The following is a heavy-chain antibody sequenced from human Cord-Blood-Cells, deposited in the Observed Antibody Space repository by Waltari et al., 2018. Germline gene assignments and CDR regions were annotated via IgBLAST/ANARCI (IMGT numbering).Heavy chain of an antibody. CDR3: ARFSGSFDY. CDR1: GGPISSSSYY. J-gene: IGHJ4*02. CDR2: IYYSGST. Sequence: QLQLQESGPGLVKPSETLSLTCTVPGGPISSSSYYWGWIRQPPGKGLEWIGSIYYSGSTYYNPSLKSRVTISVDTSKNQFSLKLSSVTAADTAVYYCARFSGSFDYWGQGTLVTVSS. V-gene: IGHV4-39*01. D-gene: IGHD1-26*01.